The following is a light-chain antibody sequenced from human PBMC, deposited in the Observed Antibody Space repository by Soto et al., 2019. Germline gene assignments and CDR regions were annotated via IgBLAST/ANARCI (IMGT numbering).Light chain of an antibody. J-gene: IGKJ1*01. CDR2: GAS. CDR1: QSINSN. Sequence: EVLMTQSPATLSVSPGDRATLSCRASQSINSNLAWYQQQPGQAPRLLLYGASTRATGIPVRFSGSGFGTEFTLTISSLQSEDFAVYYCQQYKNWPLFGQGTKVDIK. CDR3: QQYKNWPL. V-gene: IGKV3-15*01.